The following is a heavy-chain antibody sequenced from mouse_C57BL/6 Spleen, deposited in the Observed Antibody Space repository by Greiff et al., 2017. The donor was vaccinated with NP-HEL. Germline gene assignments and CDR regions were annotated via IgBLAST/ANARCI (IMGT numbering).Heavy chain of an antibody. CDR2: IHPNSGST. CDR1: GYTFTSYW. Sequence: QVQLKQPGAELVKPGASVKLSCKASGYTFTSYWMHWVKQRPGQGLEWIGMIHPNSGSTNYNEKFKSKATLTVDKSSSTAYMQLSSLTSEDSAVYYCARISPYGGFDYWGQGTTLTVSS. CDR3: ARISPYGGFDY. J-gene: IGHJ2*01. V-gene: IGHV1-64*01. D-gene: IGHD1-1*01.